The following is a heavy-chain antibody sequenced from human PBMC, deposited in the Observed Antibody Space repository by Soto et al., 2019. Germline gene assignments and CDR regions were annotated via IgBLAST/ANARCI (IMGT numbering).Heavy chain of an antibody. Sequence: SETLSLTCAVSGGSISSSNWWSWVRQPPGKGLEWIGEIYHSGSTNYNPSLKSRVTISVDKPKNQFSLKLSSVTAADTAVYYCASYSSSSEINWFDPWGQGTLVPVSS. CDR1: GGSISSSNW. J-gene: IGHJ5*02. D-gene: IGHD6-6*01. V-gene: IGHV4-4*02. CDR2: IYHSGST. CDR3: ASYSSSSEINWFDP.